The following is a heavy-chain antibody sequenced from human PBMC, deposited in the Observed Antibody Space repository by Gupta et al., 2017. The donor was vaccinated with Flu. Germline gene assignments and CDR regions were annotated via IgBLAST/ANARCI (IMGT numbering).Heavy chain of an antibody. CDR2: INQSGST. J-gene: IGHJ5*02. D-gene: IGHD3-10*01. CDR3: ARTVKPLVRGVNSPRHRWVDP. CDR1: PGSLSSDF. V-gene: IGHV4-34*01. Sequence: QVQLHKWGAGLLKPSETLSLTCAVSPGSLSSDFWGWIRQPPGKALEWIGEINQSGSTNYNPSLESRVTISVDSSKNGFSLKLTSVTAADTAVYFGARTVKPLVRGVNSPRHRWVDPGGHGTMVTVYS.